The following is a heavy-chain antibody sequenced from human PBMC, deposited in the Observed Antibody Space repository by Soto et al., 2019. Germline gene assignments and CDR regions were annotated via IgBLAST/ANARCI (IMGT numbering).Heavy chain of an antibody. J-gene: IGHJ5*02. Sequence: PSETLSLTCTVSGGSISSYYWSWIRQPPGKGLEWIGYIYHSGSSNYNPSLKSRVTILLDTSKNQFPLKLSSVTAADTAVYYCAREAPGWFDPWGQGTLVTVSS. V-gene: IGHV4-59*12. CDR2: IYHSGSS. CDR1: GGSISSYY. CDR3: AREAPGWFDP. D-gene: IGHD3-10*01.